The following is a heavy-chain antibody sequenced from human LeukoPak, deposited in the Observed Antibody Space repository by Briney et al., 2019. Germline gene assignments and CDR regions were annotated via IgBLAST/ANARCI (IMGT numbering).Heavy chain of an antibody. CDR2: VKPDGSEK. Sequence: SGGSLRLSCAASGFTFSRHWMYWVRQAPGKGLEWVAHVKPDGSEKSYVDSVKGRFTISRDNAQNSLYLQMNSLRAEDTAVYYCARDRGYYVFDYWGQGTLVTVSS. D-gene: IGHD3-22*01. V-gene: IGHV3-7*01. CDR3: ARDRGYYVFDY. CDR1: GFTFSRHW. J-gene: IGHJ4*02.